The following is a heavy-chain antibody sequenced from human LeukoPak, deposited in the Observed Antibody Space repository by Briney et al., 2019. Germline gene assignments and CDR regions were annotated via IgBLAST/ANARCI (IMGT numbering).Heavy chain of an antibody. V-gene: IGHV3-21*01. CDR1: GFTFSSYS. D-gene: IGHD6-6*01. CDR2: ISSSSSYI. CDR3: ARDRHVPGLYYYYMDV. J-gene: IGHJ6*03. Sequence: PGGSLRLSCAASGFTFSSYSMNWVRQAPGKGLEWVSSISSSSSYIYYADSVKGRFTISRDNAMNSLYLQMNSLRPEDTAVYFCARDRHVPGLYYYYMDVWGKGTTVTVSS.